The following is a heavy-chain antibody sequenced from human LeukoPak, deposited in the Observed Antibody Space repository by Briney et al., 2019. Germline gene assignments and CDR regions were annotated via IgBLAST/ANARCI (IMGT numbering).Heavy chain of an antibody. J-gene: IGHJ5*02. CDR2: IDKKDKGYATAT. CDR3: TRDSGTYNWFDP. Sequence: GGSLRLFCAASGFTFSGSDRHWVRQSSGKGLEWVGQIDKKDKGYATATAYAASVKGRFTISRDDSINTAYLQMKSLKTEDTALYYCTRDSGTYNWFDPWGQGTLVTVSS. D-gene: IGHD1-26*01. V-gene: IGHV3-73*01. CDR1: GFTFSGSD.